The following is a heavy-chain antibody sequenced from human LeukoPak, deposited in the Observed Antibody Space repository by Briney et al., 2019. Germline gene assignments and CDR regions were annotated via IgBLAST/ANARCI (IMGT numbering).Heavy chain of an antibody. Sequence: ASVKVSCKASGYTFTGYYMHWVRQAPGQGLEWMGWINPNSGGTNYAQKFQGRVTITRNTSISTAYMELSSLRSEDTAVYYCARARRGLGVAYYYYYYMDVWGKGTTVTVSS. V-gene: IGHV1-2*02. CDR2: INPNSGGT. D-gene: IGHD3-3*01. CDR3: ARARRGLGVAYYYYYYMDV. J-gene: IGHJ6*03. CDR1: GYTFTGYY.